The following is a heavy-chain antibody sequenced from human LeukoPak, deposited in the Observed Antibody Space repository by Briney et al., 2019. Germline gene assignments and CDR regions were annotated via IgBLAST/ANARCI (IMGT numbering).Heavy chain of an antibody. CDR1: GFVFSNYA. CDR3: ARDEPGGGATTNDY. Sequence: PGGSLRLSCAASGFVFSNYAINWVRQAPGKGLEWVAYISGSSSSIYYADSVKGRFSVARDNAESSVYLQMNSLRPEDTAVYYCARDEPGGGATTNDYWGQGTLVTVSS. V-gene: IGHV3-48*01. J-gene: IGHJ4*02. D-gene: IGHD3-16*01. CDR2: ISGSSSSI.